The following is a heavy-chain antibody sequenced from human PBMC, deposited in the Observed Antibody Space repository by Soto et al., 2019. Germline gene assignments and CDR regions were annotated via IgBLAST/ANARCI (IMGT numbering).Heavy chain of an antibody. Sequence: AASVKVCCKAPGDTFTSYYLNWVRQAPGQGLEWMGVINPHGGSTKYAQKFQGRITMTRDTSRSTVYMELSSLRSDDTAIYYCARSSGGNFGIIIEGSNWFDPWGQGTLVTVSS. D-gene: IGHD3-3*01. J-gene: IGHJ5*02. CDR3: ARSSGGNFGIIIEGSNWFDP. CDR1: GDTFTSYY. CDR2: INPHGGST. V-gene: IGHV1-46*01.